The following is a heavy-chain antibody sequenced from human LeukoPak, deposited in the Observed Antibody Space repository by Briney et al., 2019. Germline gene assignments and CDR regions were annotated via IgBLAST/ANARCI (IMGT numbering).Heavy chain of an antibody. CDR3: VSPWPYSGYAYYFDY. V-gene: IGHV1-2*02. CDR2: INPNSGDT. Sequence: ASVKVSCKASGYTFTGYYMHWVRQAPGQGLEWMGWINPNSGDTDYAQKFQGRVTMTRDTSINTAYMELSRLRSDDTAVYYCVSPWPYSGYAYYFDYWGQGTLSPPPQ. J-gene: IGHJ4*02. D-gene: IGHD5-12*01. CDR1: GYTFTGYY.